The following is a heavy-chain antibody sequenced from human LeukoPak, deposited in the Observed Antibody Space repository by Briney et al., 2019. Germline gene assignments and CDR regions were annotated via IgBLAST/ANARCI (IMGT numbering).Heavy chain of an antibody. D-gene: IGHD6-6*01. CDR3: ARGGAARLHFQN. CDR2: IYYSGST. V-gene: IGHV4-31*03. J-gene: IGHJ1*01. Sequence: SQTLSLTCTVSGGSISSGGYYWSWIRQHPGKGLEWIGYIYYSGSTYYNPSLQSRVTISVDTSKNQFSLNLNSVTAADTAVYYCARGGAARLHFQNWGQGTLVTVSS. CDR1: GGSISSGGYY.